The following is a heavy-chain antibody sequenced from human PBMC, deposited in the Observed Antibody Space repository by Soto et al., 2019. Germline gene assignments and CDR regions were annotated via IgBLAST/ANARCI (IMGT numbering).Heavy chain of an antibody. Sequence: ASVKACCKASGDTLKASSLPWARQAHGQGLECMGWIKPNSGDTGYTQKFQGRVTMTRDTSISTAYMDLSSLRSDDTAMYYCARGSAVGGNWFDSWGQGTLVTVSS. V-gene: IGHV1-2*02. CDR1: GDTLKASS. J-gene: IGHJ5*01. CDR3: ARGSAVGGNWFDS. D-gene: IGHD6-19*01. CDR2: IKPNSGDT.